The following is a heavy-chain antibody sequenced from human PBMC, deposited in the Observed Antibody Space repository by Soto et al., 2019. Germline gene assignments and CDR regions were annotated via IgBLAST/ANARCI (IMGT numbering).Heavy chain of an antibody. CDR2: ISSSSSYI. CDR3: ARGFDFWSGYYGY. Sequence: GGSLRLSCAASGFTFSSYSMNWVRQAPGKGLEWVSSISSSSSYIYYADSVKGRFTISRDNAKNSLYLQMNSLRAEDTAVYYCARGFDFWSGYYGYWGQGTLVTVSS. J-gene: IGHJ4*02. CDR1: GFTFSSYS. V-gene: IGHV3-21*01. D-gene: IGHD3-3*01.